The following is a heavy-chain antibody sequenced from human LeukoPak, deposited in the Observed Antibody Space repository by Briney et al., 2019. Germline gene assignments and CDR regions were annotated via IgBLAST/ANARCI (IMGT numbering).Heavy chain of an antibody. Sequence: SETLSLTCTVSGGSISSSSYYWGWIRQPPGKGLEWIGSIYYSGSTYYNPSLKSRVTISVDTSKNQFSLKLSSVTAADTAVYYCARHRYDFWSGPHDAFDIWGQGTMVTVSS. CDR1: GGSISSSSYY. J-gene: IGHJ3*02. CDR2: IYYSGST. D-gene: IGHD3-3*01. CDR3: ARHRYDFWSGPHDAFDI. V-gene: IGHV4-39*01.